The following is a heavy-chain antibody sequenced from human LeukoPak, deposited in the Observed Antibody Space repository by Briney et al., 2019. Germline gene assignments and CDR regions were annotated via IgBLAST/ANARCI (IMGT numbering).Heavy chain of an antibody. CDR1: GYTLTELS. Sequence: VASVKVSCKVSGYTLTELSMHWVRPAPGKGLEWMGGFDPEDGETIYAQKFQGRVTMTEDTSTDTAYMELSSLRSEDTAVYYCATLRYCSSTSCSLHDYWGQGTLVTVSS. V-gene: IGHV1-24*01. J-gene: IGHJ4*02. CDR2: FDPEDGET. D-gene: IGHD2-2*01. CDR3: ATLRYCSSTSCSLHDY.